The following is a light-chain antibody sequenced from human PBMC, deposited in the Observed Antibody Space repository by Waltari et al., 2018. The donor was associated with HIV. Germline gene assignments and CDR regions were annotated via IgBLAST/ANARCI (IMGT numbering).Light chain of an antibody. CDR1: SSNIESTY. J-gene: IGLJ3*02. Sequence: QSVLTQSPSTSGTPGQRVTISCPGSSSNIESTYVSWFQQVPGTAPKLLIFRNTQRPSGVSDRFSGSVSGTSASLAISGLRSEDEADYYCAVWDDSLSAQLFGGGTKLTVL. CDR2: RNT. V-gene: IGLV1-47*01. CDR3: AVWDDSLSAQL.